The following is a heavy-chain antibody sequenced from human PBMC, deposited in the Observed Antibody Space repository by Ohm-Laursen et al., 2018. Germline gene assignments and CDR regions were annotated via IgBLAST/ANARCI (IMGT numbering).Heavy chain of an antibody. CDR2: IYYSGST. J-gene: IGHJ5*02. D-gene: IGHD6-13*01. CDR3: ARRAAGRREYWFDP. CDR1: GGSISSYY. V-gene: IGHV4-59*01. Sequence: SETLSLTCAVSGGSISSYYWSWIRQPPGKGLEWIGYIYYSGSTNYNPSLKSRVTISVDTSKNQFSLKLSSVTAADTAVYYCARRAAGRREYWFDPWGQGTLVTVSS.